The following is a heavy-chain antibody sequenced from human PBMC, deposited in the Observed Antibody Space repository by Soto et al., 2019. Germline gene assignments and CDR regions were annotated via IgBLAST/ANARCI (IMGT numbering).Heavy chain of an antibody. CDR2: IKSKTDGGTT. V-gene: IGHV3-15*01. J-gene: IGHJ4*02. Sequence: GSLRLSCAASGFTFSNAWMSWVRQAPGKGLEWVGRIKSKTDGGTTDYAAPVKGRFTISRDDSKNTLYLQMNSLKTEDTAVYYCTTRGYSYATHFDYWGQGTLVTVSS. CDR3: TTRGYSYATHFDY. CDR1: GFTFSNAW. D-gene: IGHD5-18*01.